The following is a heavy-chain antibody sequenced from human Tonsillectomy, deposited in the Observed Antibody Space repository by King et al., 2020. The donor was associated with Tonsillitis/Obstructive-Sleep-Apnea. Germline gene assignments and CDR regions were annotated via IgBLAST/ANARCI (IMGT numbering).Heavy chain of an antibody. CDR1: GYTFTNYG. V-gene: IGHV1-18*01. CDR2: ISAHNGHT. Sequence: QLVQSGAEVKKPGASVKVSCKASGYTFTNYGISWVRQAPGQGLEWMAWISAHNGHTNYAQKLQGRVTMTTDTSTSTAYMELRSLRSDDTAVYYCARDSMSHYNDSSGYYTFNYWGQGTLVTVSA. D-gene: IGHD3-22*01. J-gene: IGHJ4*02. CDR3: ARDSMSHYNDSSGYYTFNY.